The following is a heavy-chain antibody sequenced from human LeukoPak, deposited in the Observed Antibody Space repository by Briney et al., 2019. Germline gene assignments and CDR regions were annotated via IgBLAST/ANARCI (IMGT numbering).Heavy chain of an antibody. D-gene: IGHD6-19*01. J-gene: IGHJ5*02. CDR2: INNSGST. CDR3: ARADSSGWFDP. Sequence: KPSETLSLTCAVYGGSFSGYYWSWIRQPPGKGLEWIGEINNSGSTNYNPSLKSRVTISVDTSKNQFSLKLSSVTAADTAVYYCARADSSGWFDPWGQGTLVTVSS. CDR1: GGSFSGYY. V-gene: IGHV4-34*01.